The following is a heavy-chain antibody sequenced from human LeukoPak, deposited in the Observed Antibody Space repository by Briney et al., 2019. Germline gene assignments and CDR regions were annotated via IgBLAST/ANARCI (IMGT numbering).Heavy chain of an antibody. J-gene: IGHJ1*01. D-gene: IGHD3-22*01. Sequence: SETLSLTCAVYGGSFSGYHWGWTRQPPGKGLEWIGSIYHSGSTYYDPSLKSRVTISVDTSKNQFSLKLRSVTAADTAVYYCARVVQSTDSSGFYLPEYFQHWGQGTLVTVSS. CDR3: ARVVQSTDSSGFYLPEYFQH. CDR2: IYHSGST. CDR1: GGSFSGYH. V-gene: IGHV4-38-2*01.